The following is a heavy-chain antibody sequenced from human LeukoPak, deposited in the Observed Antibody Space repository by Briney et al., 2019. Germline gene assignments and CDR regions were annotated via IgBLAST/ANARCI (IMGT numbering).Heavy chain of an antibody. V-gene: IGHV4-30-4*01. CDR2: IYYSGST. J-gene: IGHJ4*02. CDR3: ARDGRLTGFDY. Sequence: AAETLSLTCTVSGGSISSGDHYWSWIREPPGKGLEWIGYIYYSGSTYYNPSLKSRVTISVDTSKNQFSLKLSSVTAADTAVYYCARDGRLTGFDYWGQGTLVTVSS. D-gene: IGHD7-27*01. CDR1: GGSISSGDHY.